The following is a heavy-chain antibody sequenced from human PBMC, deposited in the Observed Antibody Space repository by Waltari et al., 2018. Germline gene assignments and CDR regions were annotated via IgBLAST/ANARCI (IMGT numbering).Heavy chain of an antibody. CDR3: ASRLGYSSSYYYYYYGMDV. CDR2: IIPIFGTA. V-gene: IGHV1-69*01. J-gene: IGHJ6*02. D-gene: IGHD5-18*01. CDR1: GGTFSSYA. Sequence: QVQLVQSGAEVKKPGSSVKVSCKASGGTFSSYAISWVRQAPGQGLEWMGGIIPIFGTANSHQKCQGRVTITADESTSTAYMELSSLRSEDTAVYYCASRLGYSSSYYYYYYGMDVWGQGTTVTVSS.